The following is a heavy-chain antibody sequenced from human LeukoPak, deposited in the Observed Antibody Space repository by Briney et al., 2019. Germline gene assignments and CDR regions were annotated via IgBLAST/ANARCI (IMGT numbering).Heavy chain of an antibody. V-gene: IGHV1-46*01. CDR2: INPNDGST. CDR1: GYTFTTYW. CDR3: VRAPRDSSTMLDY. Sequence: ASVKVSCKASGYTFTTYWIQWVRQAPGQGLEWVALINPNDGSTTYAHKFQGRVTMTRDTSTSTAYMDLSRLTSEDMAVYYCVRAPRDSSTMLDYWGQGTLVTVSS. J-gene: IGHJ4*02. D-gene: IGHD6-13*01.